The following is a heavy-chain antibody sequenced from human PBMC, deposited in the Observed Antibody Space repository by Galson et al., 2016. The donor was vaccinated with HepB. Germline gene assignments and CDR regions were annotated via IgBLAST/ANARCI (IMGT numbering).Heavy chain of an antibody. CDR1: GFTYDTYA. Sequence: SLRLSCAASGFTYDTYALSWVRQAPGKGLEWVSSISRTGEYTYYADSVRGRFVISRDNSKNTLYLEVDSLSAEAAALYYCAKVAPPYDNSGYYYFDHWGQGTLVTVSS. V-gene: IGHV3-23*01. CDR2: ISRTGEYT. J-gene: IGHJ4*02. D-gene: IGHD3-22*01. CDR3: AKVAPPYDNSGYYYFDH.